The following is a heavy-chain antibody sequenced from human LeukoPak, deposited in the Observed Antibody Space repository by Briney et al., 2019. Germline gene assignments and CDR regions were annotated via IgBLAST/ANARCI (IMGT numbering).Heavy chain of an antibody. Sequence: PSQTLSLTCTVSGGSISSGSYFWSWIRQPAGKGLEWIGRIYTSGSTNYNPSLKSRVTISVDTSKNQFSLKLSSVTAADTAVYCCARRPLSWYAASNNWFDPWGQGTLVTVSS. J-gene: IGHJ5*02. CDR2: IYTSGST. V-gene: IGHV4-61*02. CDR1: GGSISSGSYF. CDR3: ARRPLSWYAASNNWFDP. D-gene: IGHD6-13*01.